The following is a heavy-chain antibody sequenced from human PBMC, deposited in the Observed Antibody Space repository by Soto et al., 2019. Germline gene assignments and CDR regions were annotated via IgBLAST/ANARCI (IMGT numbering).Heavy chain of an antibody. CDR2: FDPEDGET. J-gene: IGHJ6*02. CDR1: GYTLTELS. D-gene: IGHD3-3*01. CDR3: ATLTGGAIFGVANYYYYGMDV. V-gene: IGHV1-24*01. Sequence: ASVKVSCKVSGYTLTELSMHWVRQAPGKGLEWMGGFDPEDGETIYAQKFQGRVTMTEDTSTDTAYMELSSLRSEDTAVYYCATLTGGAIFGVANYYYYGMDVWGQGPTVTVSS.